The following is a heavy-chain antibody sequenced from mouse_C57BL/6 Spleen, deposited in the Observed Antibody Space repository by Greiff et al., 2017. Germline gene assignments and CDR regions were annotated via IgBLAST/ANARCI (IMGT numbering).Heavy chain of an antibody. D-gene: IGHD2-3*01. CDR1: GYTFTEYT. CDR2: FYTGSGSI. Sequence: VKLMESGAELVKPGASVKLSCKASGYTFTEYTIHWVKQRSGQGLEWIGWFYTGSGSIKYNEKFKDKATLTADKSSSTVYMELSRLTYEDSAVYFWERHEDRVYDGYFPFAYWGQGTLVTVSA. CDR3: ERHEDRVYDGYFPFAY. V-gene: IGHV1-62-2*01. J-gene: IGHJ3*01.